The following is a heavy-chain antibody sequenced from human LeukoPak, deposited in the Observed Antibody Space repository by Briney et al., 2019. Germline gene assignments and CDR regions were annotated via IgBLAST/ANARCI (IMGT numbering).Heavy chain of an antibody. Sequence: GGSLRLSCAASGFTFSSYAMSWVRQAPGKGLEWVSAISGSGGSTYYADSVKGRFTISRDNSKNTLYLQTNSLRAEDTAVYYCAITTPPDYSNGFDYWGQGTLVTVSS. CDR3: AITTPPDYSNGFDY. CDR1: GFTFSSYA. CDR2: ISGSGGST. J-gene: IGHJ4*02. D-gene: IGHD4-11*01. V-gene: IGHV3-23*01.